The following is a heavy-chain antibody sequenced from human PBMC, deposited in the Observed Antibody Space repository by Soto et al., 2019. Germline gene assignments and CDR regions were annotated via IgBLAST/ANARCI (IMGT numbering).Heavy chain of an antibody. CDR1: GASISNAY. CDR3: ARDNIVSKGYGMDV. J-gene: IGHJ6*02. D-gene: IGHD5-12*01. CDR2: IHSSGTF. V-gene: IGHV4-4*07. Sequence: PSETLSLTCTVSGASISNAYWSWIRQAAGKRLEWIGRIHSSGTFNYNPSLKSRVSISRDTSKNQISLKLSSVTAADTAVYYCARDNIVSKGYGMDVWGRGTTVTVSS.